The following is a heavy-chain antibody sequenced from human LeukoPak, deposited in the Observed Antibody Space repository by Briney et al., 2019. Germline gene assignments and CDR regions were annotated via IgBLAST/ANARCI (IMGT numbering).Heavy chain of an antibody. Sequence: ASVKVSCKPAGSTLTGYYMHWVRQAPGQGLEWMGRINPNSGGTNYAQKFQGRVTMTRDTSISTAYMELSRLRSDDTAVYYCARGYYGSGSYYGIDYWGQGTLVTVSS. V-gene: IGHV1-2*06. D-gene: IGHD3-10*01. CDR2: INPNSGGT. J-gene: IGHJ4*02. CDR1: GSTLTGYY. CDR3: ARGYYGSGSYYGIDY.